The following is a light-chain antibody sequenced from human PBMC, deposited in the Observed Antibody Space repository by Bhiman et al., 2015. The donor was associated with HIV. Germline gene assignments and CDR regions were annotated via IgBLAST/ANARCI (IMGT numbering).Light chain of an antibody. CDR1: GADVGSFNY. Sequence: QSALTQPASVSGSPGQSITISCTGTGADVGSFNYVAWYQQLPGKVPKLIIYDVNNRPSGVSDRFSGSKSGNTAYLTISGLQPADEADYYCSSSLATRILVVGGGTKVTVI. CDR3: SSSLATRILV. CDR2: DVN. V-gene: IGLV2-14*03. J-gene: IGLJ3*02.